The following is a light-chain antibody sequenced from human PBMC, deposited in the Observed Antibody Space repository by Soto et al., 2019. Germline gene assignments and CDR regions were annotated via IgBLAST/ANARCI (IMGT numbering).Light chain of an antibody. V-gene: IGKV3-20*01. CDR1: QSVSSSY. Sequence: EIVLTQSPGTLSLSPGERATLSCRASQSVSSSYLAWYQQKPGQAPRLLIYGASSRATGIPDRFSGSGSGTDFTLTISRLEPEDFAVYYCQPYGRFFGPGTKVDIK. J-gene: IGKJ3*01. CDR2: GAS. CDR3: QPYGRF.